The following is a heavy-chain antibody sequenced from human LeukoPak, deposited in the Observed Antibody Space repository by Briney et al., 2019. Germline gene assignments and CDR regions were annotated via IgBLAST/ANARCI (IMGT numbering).Heavy chain of an antibody. CDR3: ARGGAYCSSTSCYARRNWFDP. J-gene: IGHJ5*02. Sequence: SETLSLTCAVYGGSFSGYYWSWIRQPPGKGLEWIGYIYYSGSTNYNPSLKSRVTISVDTSKNQFSLKLSSVTAADTAVYYCARGGAYCSSTSCYARRNWFDPWGQGTLVTVSS. CDR1: GGSFSGYY. D-gene: IGHD2-2*01. V-gene: IGHV4-59*12. CDR2: IYYSGST.